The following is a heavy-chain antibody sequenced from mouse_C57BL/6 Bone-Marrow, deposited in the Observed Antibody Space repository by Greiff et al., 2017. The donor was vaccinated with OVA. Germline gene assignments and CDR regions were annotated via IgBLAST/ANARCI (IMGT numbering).Heavy chain of an antibody. J-gene: IGHJ2*01. D-gene: IGHD1-1*01. CDR1: GYSITSGYY. V-gene: IGHV3-6*01. CDR2: ISYDGSN. CDR3: ARGDYGSSYVTY. Sequence: ESGPGLVKPSQSLSLTCSVTGYSITSGYYWNWIRQFPGNKLEWMGYISYDGSNNYKPSLKNRISITRDTSKNQFFLKLNSVTTEDTATYYGARGDYGSSYVTYWGQGTTLTVSS.